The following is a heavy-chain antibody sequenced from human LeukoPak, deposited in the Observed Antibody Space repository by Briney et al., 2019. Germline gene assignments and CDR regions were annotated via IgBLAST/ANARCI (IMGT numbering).Heavy chain of an antibody. CDR2: ISYDGSNK. CDR3: ARGDSGSYPTSFDY. V-gene: IGHV3-30-3*01. CDR1: GFTFSSYA. Sequence: GGSLRLSCAASGFTFSSYAMHWVRQAPGKGLEWVAVISYDGSNKYYAVSVKGRFTIPRDNSKNTLYLQMNSLRAEDTAVYYCARGDSGSYPTSFDYWGQGTLVTVSS. D-gene: IGHD1-26*01. J-gene: IGHJ4*02.